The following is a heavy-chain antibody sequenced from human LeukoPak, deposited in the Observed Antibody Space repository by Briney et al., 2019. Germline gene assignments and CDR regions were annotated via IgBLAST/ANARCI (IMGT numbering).Heavy chain of an antibody. CDR1: GFTFNVAW. CDR3: ARIWGATVTTIDY. D-gene: IGHD4-17*01. Sequence: GESPRLSCAGSGFTFNVAWMSWVRQAPGKGLEWVANIKQDGSEKYYVDSVKGRFTISRDNAKNSLYLQMNSLRAEDTAVYYCARIWGATVTTIDYWGQGTLVTVSS. J-gene: IGHJ4*02. CDR2: IKQDGSEK. V-gene: IGHV3-7*01.